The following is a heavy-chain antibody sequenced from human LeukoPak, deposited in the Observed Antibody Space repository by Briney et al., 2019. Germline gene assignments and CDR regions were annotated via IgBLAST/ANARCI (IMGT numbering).Heavy chain of an antibody. CDR1: GYSFATYY. Sequence: ASVKVSCKASGYSFATYYMHWVRQAPGQGLEWMGIINPSGASTSCAQKFQGRVTMTRDTSTSTVYMELRSLRSEDTAVYYCARVRGSGYFYYWGQGTPVTVSS. CDR2: INPSGAST. CDR3: ARVRGSGYFYY. D-gene: IGHD3-3*01. V-gene: IGHV1-46*01. J-gene: IGHJ4*02.